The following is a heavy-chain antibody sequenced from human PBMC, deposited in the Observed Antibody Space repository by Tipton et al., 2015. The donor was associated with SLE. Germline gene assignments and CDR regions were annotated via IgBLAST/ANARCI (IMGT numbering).Heavy chain of an antibody. V-gene: IGHV4-59*02. Sequence: TLSLTCTVSGGSVTSYYWSWIRQPPGKGLEWIGYVFYSGSTNYSPSLQRRVTMSLDTSKNRFSLKLSSVTAADTAVYYCARVVKGSSWYWFDPWGQGTLVTVSS. J-gene: IGHJ5*02. CDR2: VFYSGST. CDR3: ARVVKGSSWYWFDP. D-gene: IGHD6-13*01. CDR1: GGSVTSYY.